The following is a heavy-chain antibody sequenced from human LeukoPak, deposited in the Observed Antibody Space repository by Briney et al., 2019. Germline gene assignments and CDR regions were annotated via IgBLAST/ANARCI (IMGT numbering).Heavy chain of an antibody. CDR3: ARGLRYYDILTGYYGGASYYYYYMDV. CDR1: GGSFSGYY. J-gene: IGHJ6*03. D-gene: IGHD3-9*01. Sequence: PSETLSLTCAVYGGSFSGYYWSWIRQPPGKGLEWIGEINHSGSTNYNPSLKSRVTISVDTSKNQFSLKLSSVTAADTAVYFCARGLRYYDILTGYYGGASYYYYYMDVWGKGTTVTVSS. CDR2: INHSGST. V-gene: IGHV4-34*01.